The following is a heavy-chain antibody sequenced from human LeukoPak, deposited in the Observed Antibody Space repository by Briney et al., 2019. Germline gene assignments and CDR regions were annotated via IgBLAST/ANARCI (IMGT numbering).Heavy chain of an antibody. CDR1: GFTVSSNS. CDR3: ARAPPTHCSSTSCYGWGIDY. CDR2: ISYDGSNK. V-gene: IGHV3-30-3*01. D-gene: IGHD2-2*01. Sequence: GGSLRLSCAASGFTVSSNSMSWVRQAPGKGLEWVAVISYDGSNKYYADSVKGRFTISRDNSKNTLYLQMNSLRAEDTAVYYCARAPPTHCSSTSCYGWGIDYWGQGTLVTVSS. J-gene: IGHJ4*02.